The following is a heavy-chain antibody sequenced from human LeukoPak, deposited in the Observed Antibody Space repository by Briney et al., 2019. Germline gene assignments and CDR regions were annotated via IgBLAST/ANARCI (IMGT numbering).Heavy chain of an antibody. CDR3: AKGPKLYSSGWDAVDY. D-gene: IGHD6-19*01. J-gene: IGHJ4*02. Sequence: GGSLRLSCAASGFTFSSYAMSWVRQAPGKGLEWVSAISGSGGSTYYADSVKGRFTISRDNSKNTLYLQMNSLRAEDTAVYYCAKGPKLYSSGWDAVDYWGQGTLVTVSS. V-gene: IGHV3-23*01. CDR1: GFTFSSYA. CDR2: ISGSGGST.